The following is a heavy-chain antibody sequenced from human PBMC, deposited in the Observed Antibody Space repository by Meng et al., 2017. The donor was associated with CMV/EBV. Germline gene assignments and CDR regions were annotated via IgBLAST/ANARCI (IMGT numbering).Heavy chain of an antibody. CDR2: INHSGST. Sequence: SETLSLTCAVYGGSFSGYYWSWIRQPPGKGLEWIGEINHSGSTNYNPSLKSRVTRSVDTSKNQSSQKLSSVTAADTAVYCCARGSEVLTIFGVVIKRGPSYYYGMDVWGQGTTVTVSS. CDR1: GGSFSGYY. V-gene: IGHV4-34*01. CDR3: ARGSEVLTIFGVVIKRGPSYYYGMDV. J-gene: IGHJ6*02. D-gene: IGHD3-3*01.